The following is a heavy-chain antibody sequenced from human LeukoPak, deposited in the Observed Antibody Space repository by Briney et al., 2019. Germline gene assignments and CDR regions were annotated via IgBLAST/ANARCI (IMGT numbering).Heavy chain of an antibody. CDR2: FDPEDGET. V-gene: IGHV1-24*01. Sequence: ASVKVSCKVSGYTLTELSMHWVRQAPGEGLEWMGGFDPEDGETIYAQKFQGRVTMTEDTSTDTAYMELSSLRSEDTAVYYCATDIVVVPAAEFDAFDIWGQGTMVTVSS. CDR3: ATDIVVVPAAEFDAFDI. D-gene: IGHD2-2*01. J-gene: IGHJ3*02. CDR1: GYTLTELS.